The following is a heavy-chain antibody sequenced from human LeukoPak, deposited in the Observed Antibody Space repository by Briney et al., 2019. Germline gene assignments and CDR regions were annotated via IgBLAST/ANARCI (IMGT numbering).Heavy chain of an antibody. J-gene: IGHJ6*02. Sequence: SETLSLTCTVASGSIDRSDYYWSWIRQHPGKGLEWIGYVYHSGSTNYNPSLKSRVTISVDTSKNQFSLKMGSVTAADTAVYYCARHASYSSGWVYYGMDVWGQGTTVTVSS. D-gene: IGHD6-19*01. V-gene: IGHV4-30-4*08. CDR3: ARHASYSSGWVYYGMDV. CDR1: SGSIDRSDYY. CDR2: VYHSGST.